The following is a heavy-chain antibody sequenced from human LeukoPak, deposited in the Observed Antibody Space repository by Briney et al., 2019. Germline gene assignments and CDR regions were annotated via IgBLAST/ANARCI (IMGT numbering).Heavy chain of an antibody. V-gene: IGHV7-4-1*02. CDR1: GYTFTCYA. J-gene: IGHJ4*02. Sequence: GSVKASCKASGYTFTCYAMNWVRQAPRQGLEWMGWINTNTGNPTYAQGFTGRFVFSLDTSVSTAYLQISSLKAEDTAVYYCARQDGIAVAGSGFDYWGQGTLVTVSS. CDR2: INTNTGNP. CDR3: ARQDGIAVAGSGFDY. D-gene: IGHD6-19*01.